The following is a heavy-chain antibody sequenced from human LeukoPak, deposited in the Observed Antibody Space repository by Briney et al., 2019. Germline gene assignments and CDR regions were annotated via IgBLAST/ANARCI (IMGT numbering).Heavy chain of an antibody. CDR2: TCYRSKWYN. Sequence: SQTLSLTCATSGDSVSSNSATWNWIRQSPSRGLEWLGRTCYRSKWYNDYAVSVKSRMTINPNTSKNQFSLQLNSVTPEDTAVYYCARGGNAIFDYWDQGTRVTVSS. V-gene: IGHV6-1*01. J-gene: IGHJ4*02. CDR1: GDSVSSNSAT. CDR3: ARGGNAIFDY. D-gene: IGHD4-23*01.